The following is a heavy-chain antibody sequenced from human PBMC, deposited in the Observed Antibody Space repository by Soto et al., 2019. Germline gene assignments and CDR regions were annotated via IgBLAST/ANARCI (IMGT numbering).Heavy chain of an antibody. CDR2: ISYDGSKK. CDR1: GFTFSSYA. Sequence: QVQLVESGGGVVQPGRYLRLSCAASGFTFSSYAMHWVRQAPDKGLEWVAVISYDGSKKYYADSVKGRFTISRDNSKNTLYLQMTSLRAEDTAVYYCARGKVDTAIFDYWGQGTLVTVSA. CDR3: ARGKVDTAIFDY. V-gene: IGHV3-30-3*01. J-gene: IGHJ4*02. D-gene: IGHD5-18*01.